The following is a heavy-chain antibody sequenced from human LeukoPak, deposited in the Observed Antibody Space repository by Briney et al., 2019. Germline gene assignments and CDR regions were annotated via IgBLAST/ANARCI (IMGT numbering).Heavy chain of an antibody. CDR3: ASGRQLRY. CDR1: GFTFSNYW. D-gene: IGHD6-13*01. J-gene: IGHJ4*02. CDR2: IKEDGSEK. V-gene: IGHV3-7*01. Sequence: GGSLRLSCAASGFTFSNYWMGWVRQAPGKGLEWVANIKEDGSEKYYVDSVKGRFTISRDNARNSLYLQMNSLRAEDTAVYYCASGRQLRYWGQGTLVTVSS.